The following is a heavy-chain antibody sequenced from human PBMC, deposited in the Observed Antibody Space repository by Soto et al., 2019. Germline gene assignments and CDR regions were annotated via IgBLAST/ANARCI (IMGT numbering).Heavy chain of an antibody. Sequence: GKSLKMSCKGSCYSFTSYWIGWERHMPGKGLQWMGIIYPGDYDTGYSPSFQSQRTISADKATSTADFQWSSLKASDTAMYYCARRVANDYDIGGDAFDIWGQGTMVTVSS. V-gene: IGHV5-51*01. D-gene: IGHD3-22*01. CDR1: CYSFTSYW. CDR2: IYPGDYDT. CDR3: ARRVANDYDIGGDAFDI. J-gene: IGHJ3*02.